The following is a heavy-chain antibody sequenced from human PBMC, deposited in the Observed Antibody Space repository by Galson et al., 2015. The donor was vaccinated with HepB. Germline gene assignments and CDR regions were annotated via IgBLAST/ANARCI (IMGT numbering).Heavy chain of an antibody. CDR1: GHTFIGYY. V-gene: IGHV1-2*02. CDR3: ARDPSYYYGSERDDAFDI. D-gene: IGHD3-10*01. CDR2: INPNSGGT. J-gene: IGHJ3*02. Sequence: SVKVSCKASGHTFIGYYMNWIRQAPGQGLEWMGWINPNSGGTNYAQKFQGRVTLTRDTSISTAYMELSRLRSDDTAVYYCARDPSYYYGSERDDAFDIWGQGTMVTVSS.